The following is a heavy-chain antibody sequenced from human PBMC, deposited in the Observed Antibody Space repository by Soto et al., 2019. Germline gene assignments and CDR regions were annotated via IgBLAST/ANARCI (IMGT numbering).Heavy chain of an antibody. D-gene: IGHD2-2*01. Sequence: QLQLQESGPGLVKPSETLSLTCTVSGGSISSSVYYWGWIRQPPGKGLEWIGSIYYSGSTYYYPYLKSRVTIAVDTSKNKFSLTLSSVTAADTAVYYCARTSATYHEFDYWGQGTLVTVSS. V-gene: IGHV4-39*01. J-gene: IGHJ4*02. CDR3: ARTSATYHEFDY. CDR2: IYYSGST. CDR1: GGSISSSVYY.